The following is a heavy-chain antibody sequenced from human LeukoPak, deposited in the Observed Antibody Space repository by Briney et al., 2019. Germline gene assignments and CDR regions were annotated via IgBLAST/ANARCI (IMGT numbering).Heavy chain of an antibody. J-gene: IGHJ3*02. CDR1: GFTFSSYW. D-gene: IGHD1-26*01. CDR2: INTDGSST. CDR3: AREGSGSYGAFDI. Sequence: GGSLRLSCAASGFTFSSYWMHWVRQAPGKGLVWVSRINTDGSSTSYADSVKGRFTISRDNAKNTLYLQMNSLRAEDTAVYYCAREGSGSYGAFDIWGQGTMVTVSS. V-gene: IGHV3-74*01.